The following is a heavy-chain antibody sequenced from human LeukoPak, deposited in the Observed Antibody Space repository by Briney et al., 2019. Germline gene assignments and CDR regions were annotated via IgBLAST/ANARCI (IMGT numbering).Heavy chain of an antibody. CDR3: ARDGFGESLNYYYYYGMDV. J-gene: IGHJ6*02. V-gene: IGHV3-66*01. CDR1: GFTVSSNY. CDR2: IYSGGST. Sequence: GGSLRLSCAASGFTVSSNYMSWVRQAPGKGLEWVSVIYSGGSTYYADSVKGRFTISRDNSKNTLYLQMNSLRAEDTAVYYCARDGFGESLNYYYYYGMDVWGQGTTVTVSS. D-gene: IGHD3-10*01.